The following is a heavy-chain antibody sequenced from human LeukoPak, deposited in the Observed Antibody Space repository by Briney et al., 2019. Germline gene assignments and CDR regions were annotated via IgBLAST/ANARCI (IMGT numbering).Heavy chain of an antibody. D-gene: IGHD6-19*01. Sequence: SGGSLRLSCAASGFTVSNNYMSWVRQAPGKGLEWVSVIYSGGSTYYADSVKGRFTISRDNSKNTLYLQMDSLRAEDTAVYYCARDQGSGSYRFDYWGQGTLVTVSS. CDR1: GFTVSNNY. J-gene: IGHJ4*02. CDR2: IYSGGST. V-gene: IGHV3-53*01. CDR3: ARDQGSGSYRFDY.